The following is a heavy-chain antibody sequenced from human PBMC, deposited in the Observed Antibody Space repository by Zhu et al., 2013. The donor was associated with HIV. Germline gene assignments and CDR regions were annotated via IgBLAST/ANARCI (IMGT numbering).Heavy chain of an antibody. V-gene: IGHV3-66*01. CDR2: LYSGGST. D-gene: IGHD4-4*01. Sequence: EVQLVESGGGLVQPGGSLRLSCLASGLNVKDNYMTWVRQAPGKRPECVSVLYSGGSTYYAHFAEGRFTISRDNSRNTLYLQLNNLRVEDTAVYYCARGSTTGRDHWGQGTLVTVSS. CDR1: GLNVKDNY. CDR3: ARGSTTGRDH. J-gene: IGHJ4*02.